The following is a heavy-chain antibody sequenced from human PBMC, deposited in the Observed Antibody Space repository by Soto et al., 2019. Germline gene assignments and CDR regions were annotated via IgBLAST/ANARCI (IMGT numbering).Heavy chain of an antibody. J-gene: IGHJ6*03. CDR1: GFTFSSYG. V-gene: IGHV3-33*01. CDR2: IWYDGSNK. Sequence: QVQLVESGGGVVQPGRSLRLSCAASGFTFSSYGMHWVRQAPGKGLEWVAVIWYDGSNKYYADSVKGQFTISRDNAKNTLYQQMNSRRAEDTAVYYCARDGAAVTYYYYYYMDVWGKGTTVTVSS. D-gene: IGHD4-17*01. CDR3: ARDGAAVTYYYYYYMDV.